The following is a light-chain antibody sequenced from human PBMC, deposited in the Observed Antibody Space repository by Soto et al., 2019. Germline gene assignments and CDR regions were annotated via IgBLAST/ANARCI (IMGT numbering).Light chain of an antibody. J-gene: IGKJ2*01. CDR1: QTISGW. V-gene: IGKV1-5*01. Sequence: DIQMTQSPSTLSASVGDRVTITCRASQTISGWLAWYQQKPGKAPKLLIYDASSLQSGVPSRFSGSESGTEFTLTISSLQPDDVATYYCQQYKSSYTFGRGNKLEI. CDR3: QQYKSSYT. CDR2: DAS.